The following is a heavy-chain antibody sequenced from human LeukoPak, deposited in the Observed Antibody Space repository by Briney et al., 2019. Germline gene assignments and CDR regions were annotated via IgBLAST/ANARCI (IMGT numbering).Heavy chain of an antibody. CDR1: GCTFSSYA. CDR2: ISYDGSNK. J-gene: IGHJ4*02. D-gene: IGHD5-18*01. CDR3: ARGSDTAMDSLDY. V-gene: IGHV3-30-3*01. Sequence: GGSLRLSCAASGCTFSSYAMHWVRQAPGKGLEWVAVISYDGSNKYYADSVKGRFTISRDNSKSTLYLQMNSLRAEDTAVYYCARGSDTAMDSLDYWGQGTLVTVSS.